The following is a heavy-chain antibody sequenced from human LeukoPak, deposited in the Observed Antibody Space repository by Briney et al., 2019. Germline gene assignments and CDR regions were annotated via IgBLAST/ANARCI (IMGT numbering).Heavy chain of an antibody. CDR3: ARVYYSDSSGYYPV. D-gene: IGHD3-22*01. V-gene: IGHV1-2*06. Sequence: GASVKVSCKASGYTFTGYYMHWVRQAPGQGLEWMGRINPNSGGTNYAQKFQGRVTMTRDTSISTAYMELSRLRSDDTAVYYCARVYYSDSSGYYPVWGQGTLVTVSS. CDR2: INPNSGGT. CDR1: GYTFTGYY. J-gene: IGHJ4*02.